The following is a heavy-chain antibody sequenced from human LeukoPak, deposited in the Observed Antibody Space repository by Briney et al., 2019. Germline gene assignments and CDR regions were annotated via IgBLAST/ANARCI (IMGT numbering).Heavy chain of an antibody. Sequence: GGSLRLSCVASEFDFFSYGMQWVRQAPGKGLVWVSRIDGRTTSYADSVKGRFTISSDNAKNTLYLEMKSLRVEDTAVYYCARELPREVTLDYWGQGTLVTVSP. CDR1: EFDFFSYG. CDR3: ARELPREVTLDY. CDR2: IDGRTT. J-gene: IGHJ4*01. D-gene: IGHD2-21*02. V-gene: IGHV3-74*01.